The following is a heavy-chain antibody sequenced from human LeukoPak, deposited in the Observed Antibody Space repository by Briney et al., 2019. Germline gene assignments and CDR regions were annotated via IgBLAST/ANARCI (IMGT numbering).Heavy chain of an antibody. CDR1: GFTFSGYT. D-gene: IGHD3-10*01. J-gene: IGHJ3*01. Sequence: GGSLRLSCAASGFTFSGYTMNWVRQAPGKGLEWVSSIRGSGDDIFYGDSVKGRFTISRDNAKNSLYLQMNSLRADDSAVYYCVRYYNALDVWGHGTMVTVS. CDR3: VRYYNALDV. V-gene: IGHV3-21*01. CDR2: IRGSGDDI.